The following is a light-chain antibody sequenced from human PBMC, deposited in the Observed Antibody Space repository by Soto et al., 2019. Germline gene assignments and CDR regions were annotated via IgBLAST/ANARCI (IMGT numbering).Light chain of an antibody. V-gene: IGKV3-11*01. Sequence: EIVLTQSPATLSLSPGERATLSCRASQSVSSYLAWYQQKPGQVPRLVIYDESNRDTGIPGRLSGSGSGTDFTLTISSLEPEDFGVYYCQQRSSWPRTVGQRTKVEI. CDR1: QSVSSY. CDR3: QQRSSWPRT. CDR2: DES. J-gene: IGKJ1*01.